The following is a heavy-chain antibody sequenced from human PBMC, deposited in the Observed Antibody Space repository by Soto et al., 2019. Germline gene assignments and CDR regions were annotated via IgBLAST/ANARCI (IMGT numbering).Heavy chain of an antibody. V-gene: IGHV3-74*01. CDR2: INSDGTTT. Sequence: EVRLVESGGGLVQPGGSLRLSCAATGFSFSSHWMHWVRQVPGKGLVWVSRINSDGTTTTYADSVKGRFTISRDNAKNTLYLQMNSLRAEDTAIYFCVRGSAVAGTGGHYWGQGILVNVSS. D-gene: IGHD6-19*01. CDR3: VRGSAVAGTGGHY. CDR1: GFSFSSHW. J-gene: IGHJ4*02.